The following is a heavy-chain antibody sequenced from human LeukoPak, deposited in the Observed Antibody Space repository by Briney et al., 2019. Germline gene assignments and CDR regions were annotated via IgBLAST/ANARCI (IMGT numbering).Heavy chain of an antibody. J-gene: IGHJ4*02. Sequence: PSETLSLTCTVSGRSISIYYWGWIRQPPGKGLEWLGYIYYSGSTNYNPSLKSRVTISVDTSKNQFSLKLSSVTAADTAVYYCARGTAAAGGYWGQGTLVTVSS. CDR3: ARGTAAAGGY. V-gene: IGHV4-59*01. CDR2: IYYSGST. CDR1: GRSISIYY. D-gene: IGHD6-13*01.